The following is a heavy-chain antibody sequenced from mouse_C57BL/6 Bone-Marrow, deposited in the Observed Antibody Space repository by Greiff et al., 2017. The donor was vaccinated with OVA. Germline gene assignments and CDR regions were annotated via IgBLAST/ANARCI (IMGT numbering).Heavy chain of an antibody. J-gene: IGHJ2*01. CDR1: GYTFTSYW. D-gene: IGHD1-2*01. V-gene: IGHV1-69*01. CDR2: IDPSDSYT. Sequence: QVQLQQSGAELVMPGASVKLSCKASGYTFTSYWMHWVKQRPGQGLEWIGEIDPSDSYTNYNQKFKGKSTLTVDKSSSTAYMQLSSLTSEDSAVYYCARGYGKTSYFDYWGQGTTLTVSS. CDR3: ARGYGKTSYFDY.